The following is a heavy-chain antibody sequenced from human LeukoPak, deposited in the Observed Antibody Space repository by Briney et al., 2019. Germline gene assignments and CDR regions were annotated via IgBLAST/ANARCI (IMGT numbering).Heavy chain of an antibody. V-gene: IGHV3-66*01. J-gene: IGHJ5*02. CDR3: ARGFIDSYNWFDP. Sequence: PGGSLRLSCAASGFTVSSNYMSWVRQAPGKGLEWVSVIYSGGSTYYVDSVKGRFTISRDNSKNTLYLQMNSLRAEDTAVYYCARGFIDSYNWFDPWGQGTLVTVSS. CDR1: GFTVSSNY. CDR2: IYSGGST. D-gene: IGHD6-6*01.